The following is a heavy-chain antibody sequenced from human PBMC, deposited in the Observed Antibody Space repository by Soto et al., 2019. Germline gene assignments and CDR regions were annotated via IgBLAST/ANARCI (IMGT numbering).Heavy chain of an antibody. CDR2: ISAYNGNT. CDR3: ARGYYYDSSGYPYYFDY. Sequence: GASVKVSCKASGYTFTSYGISWVRQAPGQGLEWMGWISAYNGNTNYAQKLQGRVTMTTDTSTSTAYMELRSLRSDDTAVYYCARGYYYDSSGYPYYFDYWGQGTLVTSPQ. D-gene: IGHD3-22*01. CDR1: GYTFTSYG. J-gene: IGHJ4*02. V-gene: IGHV1-18*01.